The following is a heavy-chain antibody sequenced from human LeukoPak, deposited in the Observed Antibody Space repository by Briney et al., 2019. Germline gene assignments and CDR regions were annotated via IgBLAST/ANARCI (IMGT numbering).Heavy chain of an antibody. CDR3: TRTYYDILDVWGYYMDV. CDR1: GFTFSSYW. Sequence: GGSLRLSCAPSGFTFSSYWMSWVRQAPGKGLEWVANIKQDGSEKYYVDSVKGRFTISRDNAKNSLYLQMNSLRAEDTAVYYCTRTYYDILDVWGYYMDVWGKGTTVTVSS. J-gene: IGHJ6*03. CDR2: IKQDGSEK. D-gene: IGHD3-9*01. V-gene: IGHV3-7*01.